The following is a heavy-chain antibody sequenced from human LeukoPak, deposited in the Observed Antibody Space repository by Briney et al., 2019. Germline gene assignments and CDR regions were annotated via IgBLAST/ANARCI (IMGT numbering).Heavy chain of an antibody. Sequence: SETLSLTCTVSGDSISSYYWNWIRQPPGKGLEWVGYIYYSGSTNYNPSLKGRVTISVDTSKNQFSLKLSSVTAADTAVYYCARDTSIAVAGFDYWGQGTLVTVSS. D-gene: IGHD6-19*01. J-gene: IGHJ4*02. CDR3: ARDTSIAVAGFDY. V-gene: IGHV4-59*12. CDR2: IYYSGST. CDR1: GDSISSYY.